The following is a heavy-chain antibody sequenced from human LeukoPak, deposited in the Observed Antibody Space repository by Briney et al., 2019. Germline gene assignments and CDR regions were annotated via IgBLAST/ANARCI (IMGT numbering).Heavy chain of an antibody. CDR3: ARPVEMATYGAFDI. CDR1: GGSISSYY. D-gene: IGHD5-24*01. CDR2: IYYSGST. V-gene: IGHV4-59*08. Sequence: KPSETLSLTCTVSGGSISSYYWSWIRQPPGKGLEWIGYIYYSGSTNYNPSLKSRVTISVDTSKNQFSLKLSSVTAADTAVYYCARPVEMATYGAFDIWGQGTMVTVSS. J-gene: IGHJ3*02.